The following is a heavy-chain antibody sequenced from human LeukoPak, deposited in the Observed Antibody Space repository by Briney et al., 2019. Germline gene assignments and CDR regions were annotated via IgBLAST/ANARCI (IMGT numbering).Heavy chain of an antibody. Sequence: GGSLRLSCAASGFTFSSYAMSWVRQAPGKGLEWVSAISGSGGSTYYADSVKGRFTISRDNSKNTLYLQLNYLRPEDTAVYFCASQYPGITLPGRSRPVDYWGQGTLVTVSS. V-gene: IGHV3-23*01. CDR1: GFTFSSYA. J-gene: IGHJ4*02. CDR2: ISGSGGST. CDR3: ASQYPGITLPGRSRPVDY. D-gene: IGHD6-19*01.